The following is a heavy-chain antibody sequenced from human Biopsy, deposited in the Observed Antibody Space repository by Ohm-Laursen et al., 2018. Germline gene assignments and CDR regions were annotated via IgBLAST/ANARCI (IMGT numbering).Heavy chain of an antibody. CDR3: ARDETGSSVFGRYYYGMDV. J-gene: IGHJ6*02. V-gene: IGHV1-46*01. CDR2: INPTGGTT. D-gene: IGHD3-9*01. Sequence: SVKVSCKASGYSFTKYYINWVRQAPGQGLEWMGIINPTGGTTSYAEKFQGRVTLTRDTSTGTVYLELNSLIYEDTALYYCARDETGSSVFGRYYYGMDVWGQGTTVPVSS. CDR1: GYSFTKYY.